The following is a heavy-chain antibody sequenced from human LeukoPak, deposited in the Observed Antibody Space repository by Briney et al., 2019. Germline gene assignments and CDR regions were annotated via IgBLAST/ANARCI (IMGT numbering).Heavy chain of an antibody. CDR3: ARDRHSGGFDY. V-gene: IGHV3-23*01. CDR2: ITGSGGST. Sequence: GGSLRLSCAGSGFTFSSYAMTWVRQAPGKGLEWVSSITGSGGSTYYADSVKGRFTISRDNSKNTLYLQMNSLRVDDTAVYYCARDRHSGGFDYWGQGTLVTVSS. CDR1: GFTFSSYA. D-gene: IGHD3-16*01. J-gene: IGHJ4*02.